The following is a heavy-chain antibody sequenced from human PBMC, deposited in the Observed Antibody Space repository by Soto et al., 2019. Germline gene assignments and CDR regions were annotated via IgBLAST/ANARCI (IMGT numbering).Heavy chain of an antibody. Sequence: VQLVESGGGLVQPGRSLRLSCAASGFTFDDYAMHWVRQAPGKGLEWVSGISWNSGSIGYADSVKGRFTISRDNAKNSLYLQMNSLRAEDTALYYCAKEGGRYYYYYMDVWGKGTTVTVSS. CDR1: GFTFDDYA. D-gene: IGHD3-16*01. V-gene: IGHV3-9*01. CDR2: ISWNSGSI. J-gene: IGHJ6*03. CDR3: AKEGGRYYYYYMDV.